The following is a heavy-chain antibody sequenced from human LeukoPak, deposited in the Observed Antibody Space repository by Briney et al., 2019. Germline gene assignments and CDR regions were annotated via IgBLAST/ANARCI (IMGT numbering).Heavy chain of an antibody. J-gene: IGHJ4*02. CDR3: ARHWRQGFEY. CDR1: GYSFTSYW. CDR2: IYPGDSET. Sequence: GESLKISCNGSGYSFTSYWIGWWRQMPGRGGEWIGIIYPGDSETRYSPSFQGQVTILADKYISTAYLEWSSLKAADSAMNYYARHWRQGFEYWGPGTMVT. V-gene: IGHV5-51*01.